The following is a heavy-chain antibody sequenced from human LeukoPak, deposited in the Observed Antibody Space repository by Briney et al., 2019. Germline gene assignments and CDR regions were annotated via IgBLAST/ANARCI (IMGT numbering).Heavy chain of an antibody. CDR1: VFTFISYA. D-gene: IGHD6-6*01. Sequence: GVSLRLSFSASVFTFISYARSWGRQAPGKGLEWVSAISGSGGSSYDADSLSGRFTISRDNSRNTLYLQMNRLRAEDTAVYYCAKDGMYSSSSSYYFDYWGQGTLVTVAS. V-gene: IGHV3-23*01. J-gene: IGHJ4*02. CDR2: ISGSGGSS. CDR3: AKDGMYSSSSSYYFDY.